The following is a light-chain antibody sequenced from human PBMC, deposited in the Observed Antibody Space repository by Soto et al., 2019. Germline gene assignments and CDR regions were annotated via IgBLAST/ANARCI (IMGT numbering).Light chain of an antibody. J-gene: IGLJ2*01. Sequence: SYELIQPPSVSVAPGKTARITCGGNNIGSKSVHWYQQKPGQAPVLVIYYDSDRPSGIPERFSGSNSGNTATLTISRVEAGDEADYYCQVWDSSSDRGVFGGGTQLTV. V-gene: IGLV3-21*04. CDR2: YDS. CDR1: NIGSKS. CDR3: QVWDSSSDRGV.